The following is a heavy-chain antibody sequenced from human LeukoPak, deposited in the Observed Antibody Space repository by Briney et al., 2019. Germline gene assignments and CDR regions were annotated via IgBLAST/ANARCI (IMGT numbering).Heavy chain of an antibody. CDR1: GYSISSGYY. J-gene: IGHJ4*02. D-gene: IGHD6-13*01. V-gene: IGHV4-38-2*02. CDR3: ARDGWYSSSYSGSWYFDY. CDR2: IYHSGST. Sequence: PSETLSLTCAVSGYSISSGYYWGWIRQPPGKGLEWIGSIYHSGSTYYNPSLKSRVTISVDTSKNQFALKLSSVTAADTAVYYCARDGWYSSSYSGSWYFDYWGQGTLVTVSS.